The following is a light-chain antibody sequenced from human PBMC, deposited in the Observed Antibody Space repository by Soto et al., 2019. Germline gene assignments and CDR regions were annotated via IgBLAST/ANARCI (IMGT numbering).Light chain of an antibody. V-gene: IGKV3D-20*02. CDR3: QQRSNWQIT. J-gene: IGKJ5*01. CDR1: QSVSASY. Sequence: EIVLTQSPGTLSLSPGERATLSCRASQSVSASYLAWYQHKPGQAPRILIYAESSRATGIPDRLSGSGSGTDFNLTVSRLEPEDFAVYYCQQRSNWQITFGQGTRLEI. CDR2: AES.